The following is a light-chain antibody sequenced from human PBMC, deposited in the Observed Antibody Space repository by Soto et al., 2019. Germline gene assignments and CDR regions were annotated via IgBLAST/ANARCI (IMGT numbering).Light chain of an antibody. CDR2: AAS. CDR1: QGISTY. J-gene: IGKJ1*01. V-gene: IGKV1-39*01. CDR3: QQYNSYRA. Sequence: DIQMTQSPSSLSASVGDRVTITCRASQGISTYLNWYQQKPGKAPKLLIYAASSLQSGVPSRFSGSGSETDFTLTISSLQPEDFATYYCQQYNSYRAFGQGTKVEI.